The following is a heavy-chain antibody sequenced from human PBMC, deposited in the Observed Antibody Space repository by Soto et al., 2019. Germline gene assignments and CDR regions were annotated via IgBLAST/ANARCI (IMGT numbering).Heavy chain of an antibody. Sequence: ASVKVSCKASGYTFTSYGISWVRQAPGQRLEWTGWINAGNGNTKYSQKFQGRVTITRDTSASTAYMELSSLRSEDTAVYYCARSIVVVTALDYWGQGTLVTVSS. D-gene: IGHD2-21*02. CDR2: INAGNGNT. CDR1: GYTFTSYG. V-gene: IGHV1-3*01. J-gene: IGHJ4*02. CDR3: ARSIVVVTALDY.